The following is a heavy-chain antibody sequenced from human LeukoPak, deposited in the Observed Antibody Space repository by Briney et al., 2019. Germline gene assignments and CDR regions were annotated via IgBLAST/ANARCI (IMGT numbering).Heavy chain of an antibody. D-gene: IGHD2-2*01. V-gene: IGHV1-46*01. Sequence: GASVKVSCKASGYTFTSYYMHWVRQAPGRGLEWMGIINPSGDSTSYAQKFQGRVTMTRDTSTSTVYMELSSLRSEDTAVYYCARDPCSSTSCRGPPWFDPWGQGTLVTVSS. CDR1: GYTFTSYY. J-gene: IGHJ5*02. CDR2: INPSGDST. CDR3: ARDPCSSTSCRGPPWFDP.